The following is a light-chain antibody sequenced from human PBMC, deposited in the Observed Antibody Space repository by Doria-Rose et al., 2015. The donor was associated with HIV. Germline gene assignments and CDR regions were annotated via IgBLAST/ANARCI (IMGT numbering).Light chain of an antibody. Sequence: RVTQSPSSLSASVGDRLTITCQASQDISNYLNWYQQKPGKAPKLLIYDASNLERGVPSRFSGSGSGTDFTFTISSLQPEDIATYYCQQYNDLPYTFGQGTNLKIK. CDR2: DAS. CDR3: QQYNDLPYT. J-gene: IGKJ2*01. CDR1: QDISNY. V-gene: IGKV1-33*01.